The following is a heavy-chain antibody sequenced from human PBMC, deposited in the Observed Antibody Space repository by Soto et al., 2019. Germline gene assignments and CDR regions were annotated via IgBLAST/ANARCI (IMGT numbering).Heavy chain of an antibody. J-gene: IGHJ4*02. Sequence: SETLSLTCAVYGGSFSGYYWSWIRQPPGKGLEWIGEINHSGSTNYNPSLKSRVTISVDTSKNQFSLKLSSVTAADTAVYYCARFHERGIDYWGQGTLVTVSS. CDR2: INHSGST. D-gene: IGHD1-1*01. CDR3: ARFHERGIDY. V-gene: IGHV4-34*01. CDR1: GGSFSGYY.